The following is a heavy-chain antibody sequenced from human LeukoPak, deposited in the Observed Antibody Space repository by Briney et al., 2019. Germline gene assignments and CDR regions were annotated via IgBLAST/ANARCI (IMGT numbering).Heavy chain of an antibody. CDR1: VYTFTGYY. CDR2: INPNSGGT. Sequence: ASVTASCKASVYTFTGYYMHWVRPAPGQGLAWMGLINPNSGGTNYAQKFQGRVTMTRDTSISTAYMELSRLRSDDTAVYYCARVIAARSPSCGFDPWGQGTLVTVSS. D-gene: IGHD6-6*01. V-gene: IGHV1-2*02. J-gene: IGHJ5*02. CDR3: ARVIAARSPSCGFDP.